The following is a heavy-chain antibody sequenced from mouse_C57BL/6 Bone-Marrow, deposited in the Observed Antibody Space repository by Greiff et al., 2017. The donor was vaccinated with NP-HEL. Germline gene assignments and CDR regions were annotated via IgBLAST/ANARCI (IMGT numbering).Heavy chain of an antibody. J-gene: IGHJ4*01. V-gene: IGHV1-76*01. D-gene: IGHD2-5*01. CDR3: ANSYSNYPYYAMDY. CDR2: IYPGSGNT. CDR1: GYTFTDYY. Sequence: QVQLKESGAELVRPGASVKLSCKASGYTFTDYYINWVKQRPGQGLEWIARIYPGSGNTYYNEKFKGKATLTAEKSSSTAYMQLSSLTSEDSAVYVCANSYSNYPYYAMDYWGQGTSVTVSS.